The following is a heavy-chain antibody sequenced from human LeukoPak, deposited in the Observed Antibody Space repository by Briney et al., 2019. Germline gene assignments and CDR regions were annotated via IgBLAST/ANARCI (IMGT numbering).Heavy chain of an antibody. D-gene: IGHD3-22*01. Sequence: GGSLRLSCAASGFTFSSYSMNWVRQAPGKGLEWVSVIYSGGSTYYADSVKGRFTISRHISKNTLYLQMNSLRPEDTAVYYCARYYYDAKAFDVWGQGTMVTVSS. CDR1: GFTFSSYS. CDR3: ARYYYDAKAFDV. J-gene: IGHJ3*01. CDR2: IYSGGST. V-gene: IGHV3-53*04.